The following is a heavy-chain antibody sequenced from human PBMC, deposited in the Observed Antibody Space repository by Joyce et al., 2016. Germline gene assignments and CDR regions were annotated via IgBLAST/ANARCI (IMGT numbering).Heavy chain of an antibody. CDR1: GSSVASYSVA. D-gene: IGHD1-1*01. Sequence: QVQLQQSGPGLVKPSQTLSLTCAISGSSVASYSVAWNWIRQSPSRGLEWLGRTFYRSKWIYDYATSLESRISINPDTSKNQFSLQLHSVTPEDTAVYYCARNLEERVGADFDYWGQGILVTVSS. J-gene: IGHJ4*02. V-gene: IGHV6-1*01. CDR2: TFYRSKWIY. CDR3: ARNLEERVGADFDY.